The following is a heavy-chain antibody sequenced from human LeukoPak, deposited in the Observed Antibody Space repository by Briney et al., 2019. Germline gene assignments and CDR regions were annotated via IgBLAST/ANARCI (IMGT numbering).Heavy chain of an antibody. D-gene: IGHD4-11*01. Sequence: GSSVKVSCKASGGTFSSYAISWLRQAPGQGLEWMGGIIPIFGTANYAQKFQGRATITADESTSTAYMELSNLRSEDTAVYYCARLNDYSKANYYYYYMDVWGKGTTVTVSS. CDR1: GGTFSSYA. J-gene: IGHJ6*03. CDR2: IIPIFGTA. CDR3: ARLNDYSKANYYYYYMDV. V-gene: IGHV1-69*01.